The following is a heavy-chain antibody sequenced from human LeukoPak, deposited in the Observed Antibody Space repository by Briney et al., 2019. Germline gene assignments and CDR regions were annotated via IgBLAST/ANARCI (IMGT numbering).Heavy chain of an antibody. CDR3: GRDATAYGSGSYDNLY. D-gene: IGHD3-10*01. Sequence: GGSLRLSCAASGFTFSSYSMNWVRQAPGKGLEWVSYISSSGTTIYYADSGKGRFTSSRDNAKNSVDLQMNSLRAEDTDVYYCGRDATAYGSGSYDNLYWGQGTLVTVSS. CDR1: GFTFSSYS. CDR2: ISSSGTTI. V-gene: IGHV3-48*01. J-gene: IGHJ4*02.